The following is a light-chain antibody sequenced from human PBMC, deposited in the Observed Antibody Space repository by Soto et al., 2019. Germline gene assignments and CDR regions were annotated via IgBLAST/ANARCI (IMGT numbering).Light chain of an antibody. CDR2: KAS. V-gene: IGKV1-5*03. J-gene: IGKJ1*01. Sequence: DIQMTQSPSTLSGSVGDRVTITCRASQTISSWLAWYQQKPGKAPKLLIYKASTLKSGVPSRFSGSGSGTEFTLTISSLQPDDFATYVCQQSYTAPLTFGQGTKVDIK. CDR3: QQSYTAPLT. CDR1: QTISSW.